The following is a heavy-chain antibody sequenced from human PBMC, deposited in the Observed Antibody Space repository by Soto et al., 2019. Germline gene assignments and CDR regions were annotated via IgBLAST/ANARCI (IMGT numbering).Heavy chain of an antibody. J-gene: IGHJ4*02. CDR3: ARSMAMGLRLGELSLYGY. Sequence: ASVKVSCKASGYTFTGYYMHWVRQAPGQGLEWMGWINPNSGGTNYAQKFQGRVTMTRDTSISTAYMELSRLRSDDTAVYYCARSMAMGLRLGELSLYGYWGQGTLVTVSS. CDR2: INPNSGGT. V-gene: IGHV1-2*02. CDR1: GYTFTGYY. D-gene: IGHD3-16*02.